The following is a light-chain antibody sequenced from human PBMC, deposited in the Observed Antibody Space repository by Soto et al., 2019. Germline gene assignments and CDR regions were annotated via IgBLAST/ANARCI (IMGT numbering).Light chain of an antibody. CDR1: QTISSW. V-gene: IGKV1-5*03. J-gene: IGKJ4*01. Sequence: DIQVTQSLTTLSGPVRARRTITGRASQTISSWLAWYQQKPGKAPKLLIYKASGLESGVPSRFSGSVSGTDFTLTIRSLQTEDFATYYGQQYKSYSPLTFGGGTKVDIK. CDR2: KAS. CDR3: QQYKSYSPLT.